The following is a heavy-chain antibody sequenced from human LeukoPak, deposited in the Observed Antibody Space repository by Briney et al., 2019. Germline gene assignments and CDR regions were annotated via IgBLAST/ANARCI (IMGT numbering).Heavy chain of an antibody. Sequence: ASVKVSCKASGHTFTSYDINWVRQATGQGLEWMGWMNPNSGNTGYAQKFQGRVTMTRNTSISTAYMELSSLRSEDTAVYYCARSSFIAAAGYFYWGQGTLVTVSS. J-gene: IGHJ4*02. CDR1: GHTFTSYD. CDR3: ARSSFIAAAGYFY. D-gene: IGHD6-13*01. V-gene: IGHV1-8*01. CDR2: MNPNSGNT.